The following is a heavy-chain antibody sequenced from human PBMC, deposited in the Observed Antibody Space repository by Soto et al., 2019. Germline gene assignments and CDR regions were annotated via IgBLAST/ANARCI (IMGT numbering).Heavy chain of an antibody. CDR2: ISAYNGNT. CDR3: ARDRGCSSTSCPAGYYYYGMDV. D-gene: IGHD2-2*01. V-gene: IGHV1-18*01. CDR1: GYTFTSHG. Sequence: ASVKVSCKASGYTFTSHGISWVRQAPGQGLEWMGWISAYNGNTNYAQKLQGRVTMTTDTSTSTAYMELRSLRSDDTAVYYCARDRGCSSTSCPAGYYYYGMDVWGQGTTVTVSS. J-gene: IGHJ6*02.